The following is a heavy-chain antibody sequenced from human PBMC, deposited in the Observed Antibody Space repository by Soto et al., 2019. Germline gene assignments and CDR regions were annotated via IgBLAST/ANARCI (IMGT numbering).Heavy chain of an antibody. CDR3: ARVGDNWNYGPEANYYYYGMDV. CDR1: GFTFSSYW. Sequence: EVQLVESGGGLVQPGGSLRLSCAASGFTFSSYWMSWVRQAPGKGLEWVANIKQDGSEKYYVDSVKGRFTISRDNAKNSLYLQMNSLRAEDTAVYYCARVGDNWNYGPEANYYYYGMDVWGQGTTVTVSS. CDR2: IKQDGSEK. V-gene: IGHV3-7*03. J-gene: IGHJ6*02. D-gene: IGHD1-7*01.